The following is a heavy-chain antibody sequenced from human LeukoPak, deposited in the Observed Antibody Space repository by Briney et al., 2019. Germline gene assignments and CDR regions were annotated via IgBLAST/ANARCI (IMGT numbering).Heavy chain of an antibody. V-gene: IGHV4-4*07. J-gene: IGHJ4*02. CDR2: INTSGDS. D-gene: IGHD6-19*01. CDR1: GSSISGYY. Sequence: SETLSLTCTVSGSSISGYYWSWIRQPAGKGLEWIGRINTSGDSNYNPSLKSRVTMSVDTSKNQFSLKLSSVAAADTAVYYCARGFGGSGWYVDYWGQGTLVTVSS. CDR3: ARGFGGSGWYVDY.